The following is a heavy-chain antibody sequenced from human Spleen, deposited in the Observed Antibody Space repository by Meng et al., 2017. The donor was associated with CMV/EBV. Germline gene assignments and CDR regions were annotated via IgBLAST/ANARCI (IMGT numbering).Heavy chain of an antibody. Sequence: GESLKISCAASVFIFNTYSIHWVRQAPGKGLEWVAAISYDGRNEYYGDSVKGRITFSRDNSKNTLYLQLDSLRTEDTALYYCARVSTTAVTVGDGIDVWGQGTTVTVSS. CDR3: ARVSTTAVTVGDGIDV. CDR2: ISYDGRNE. CDR1: VFIFNTYS. V-gene: IGHV3-30*04. J-gene: IGHJ6*02. D-gene: IGHD4-17*01.